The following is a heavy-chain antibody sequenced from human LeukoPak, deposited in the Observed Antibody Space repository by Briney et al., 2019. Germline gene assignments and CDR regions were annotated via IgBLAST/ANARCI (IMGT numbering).Heavy chain of an antibody. J-gene: IGHJ4*02. Sequence: GGSLRLSCAASGFTFSSYSMNWVRQAPGKGLEWVSYISSSSSTIYYADSVKGRFTISRDNAKNSLYLQMNSLRDEDTAVYYCARDPDYGGNSYFDYWGQGTLVTVSS. V-gene: IGHV3-48*02. CDR2: ISSSSSTI. D-gene: IGHD4-23*01. CDR1: GFTFSSYS. CDR3: ARDPDYGGNSYFDY.